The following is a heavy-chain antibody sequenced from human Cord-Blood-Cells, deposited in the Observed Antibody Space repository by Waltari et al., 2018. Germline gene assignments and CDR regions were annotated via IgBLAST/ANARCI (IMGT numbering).Heavy chain of an antibody. CDR1: GFTFSSYS. Sequence: EVQLVESGGGLVKPGGSLRLSCAASGFTFSSYSMNWVRQAPGKGLEWVSSISSSSSYIYYADSGKGRFTISRDNAKNSLYLQMNSLRAEDTAVYYCARDSSSSWYYYYYGMDVWGQGTTVTVSS. D-gene: IGHD6-13*01. V-gene: IGHV3-21*01. CDR3: ARDSSSSWYYYYYGMDV. CDR2: ISSSSSYI. J-gene: IGHJ6*02.